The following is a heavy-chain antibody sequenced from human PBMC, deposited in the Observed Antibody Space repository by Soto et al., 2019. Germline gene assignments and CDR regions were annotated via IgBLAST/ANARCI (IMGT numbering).Heavy chain of an antibody. Sequence: QVQLVQSGAEVKKPGASVKVSCKASGYTFTSYDINWVRQATGQGIEWMGWMNPNSGTTGYAQKFQGRFTITRNTTISTAYMELSSLRSDDTAVYYCARSTNDYGDRHWGQGALVTVSS. CDR2: MNPNSGTT. CDR3: ARSTNDYGDRH. V-gene: IGHV1-8*01. D-gene: IGHD4-17*01. J-gene: IGHJ4*02. CDR1: GYTFTSYD.